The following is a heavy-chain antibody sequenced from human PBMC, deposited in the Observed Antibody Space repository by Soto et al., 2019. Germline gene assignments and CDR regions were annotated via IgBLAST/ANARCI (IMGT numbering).Heavy chain of an antibody. D-gene: IGHD3-22*01. CDR2: INHSGST. Sequence: PSETLSLTCAVYGGSFSGYYWSWIRQPPGKGLEWIGEINHSGSTNYNPSLKSRVTISVDTSKNQFSLKLSSVTAADTAVYYCARDPTYYYDSSGYGYAFDIWGQGTMVT. V-gene: IGHV4-34*01. CDR3: ARDPTYYYDSSGYGYAFDI. CDR1: GGSFSGYY. J-gene: IGHJ3*02.